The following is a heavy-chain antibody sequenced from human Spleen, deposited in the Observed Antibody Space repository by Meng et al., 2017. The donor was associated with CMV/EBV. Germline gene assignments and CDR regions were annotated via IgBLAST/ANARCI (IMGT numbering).Heavy chain of an antibody. Sequence: SETLSLTCTVFGVSITTFYCSWIRQSPGKGLEWIGYISTSGLTNFSPSLRSRVSMSVDTSKSRFSLKLNSVTTADTAVYYCAKISGRLIWSGYFDPWGPGTLVTVSS. CDR1: GVSITTFY. J-gene: IGHJ5*02. D-gene: IGHD3-3*01. CDR2: ISTSGLT. CDR3: AKISGRLIWSGYFDP. V-gene: IGHV4-4*09.